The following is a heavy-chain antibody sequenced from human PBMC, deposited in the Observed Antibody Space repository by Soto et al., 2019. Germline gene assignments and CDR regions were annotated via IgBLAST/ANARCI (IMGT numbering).Heavy chain of an antibody. Sequence: EVQLVESGGGVVRPGGSLRLSCAASGFNFDEYGMTWVRRALGKGLERVSCINWDGDDTGYADSVKGRFTISRDNAKNSLYLEMNSLGAEDTALYYCARGDIAVAASSGYWGQGTLVTVSS. D-gene: IGHD6-19*01. CDR3: ARGDIAVAASSGY. CDR2: INWDGDDT. J-gene: IGHJ4*02. V-gene: IGHV3-20*04. CDR1: GFNFDEYG.